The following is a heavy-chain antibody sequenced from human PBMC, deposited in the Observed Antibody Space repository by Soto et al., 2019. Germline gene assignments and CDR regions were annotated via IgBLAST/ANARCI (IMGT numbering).Heavy chain of an antibody. J-gene: IGHJ6*02. D-gene: IGHD2-15*01. CDR1: GYTFTSYG. Sequence: ASVKVSCKASGYTFTSYGISWVRQAPGQGLEWMGWISAYNGNTNYAQKLQGRVTMTTDTSTSTAYMELRSLRPDDTAVYYCARGCSGGSCYYYGMDVWGQGTTVTVSS. CDR2: ISAYNGNT. CDR3: ARGCSGGSCYYYGMDV. V-gene: IGHV1-18*01.